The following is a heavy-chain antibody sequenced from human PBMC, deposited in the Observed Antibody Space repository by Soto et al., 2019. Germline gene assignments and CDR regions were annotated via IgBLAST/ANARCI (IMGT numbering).Heavy chain of an antibody. J-gene: IGHJ4*02. V-gene: IGHV1-3*01. D-gene: IGHD5-12*01. CDR3: ARGFQWLTYYFDY. CDR1: GYTFTSYA. Sequence: GASVKVSCKASGYTFTSYAMHCVRQAPGQRLEWMGWINAGNGNTKYSQKFQGRVTITRDTSASTAYMELSSLRSEDTAVYYCARGFQWLTYYFDYWGQGTLVTVSS. CDR2: INAGNGNT.